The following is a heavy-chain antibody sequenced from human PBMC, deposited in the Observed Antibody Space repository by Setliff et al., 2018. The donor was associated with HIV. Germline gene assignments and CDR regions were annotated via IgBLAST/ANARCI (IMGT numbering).Heavy chain of an antibody. CDR2: IFSNDEK. CDR3: ARHSITSLSWFDP. J-gene: IGHJ5*02. V-gene: IGHV2-26*01. CDR1: GLSLSNARMG. Sequence: SGPTLVNPPETLTLTCTVSGLSLSNARMGVSWIRQPPGKALEWLAHIFSNDEKSYSTSLKSRLTISKDTSKSQVVLTMTNMDPVDTATYYCARHSITSLSWFDPWGQGMLVTVSS. D-gene: IGHD6-6*01.